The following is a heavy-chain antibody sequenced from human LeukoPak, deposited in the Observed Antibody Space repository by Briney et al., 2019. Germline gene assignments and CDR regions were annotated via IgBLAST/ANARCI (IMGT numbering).Heavy chain of an antibody. CDR2: IYSGGST. CDR1: GFTVSSNY. D-gene: IGHD3-16*02. Sequence: GGSLRLSCAASGFTVSSNYMSWVRQAPGKGLEWVSVIYSGGSTYYADSVKGRFTISRDNSKNTLYLQMNSLRAEDTAVYYCARERFWRLGELSLWGQGTLVTVSS. V-gene: IGHV3-66*01. CDR3: ARERFWRLGELSL. J-gene: IGHJ4*02.